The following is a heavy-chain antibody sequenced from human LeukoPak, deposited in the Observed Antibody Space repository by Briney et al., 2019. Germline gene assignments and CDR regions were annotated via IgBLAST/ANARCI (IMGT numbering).Heavy chain of an antibody. CDR1: GFTFSSHG. Sequence: GGSLRLSCAASGFTFSSHGMHWVRQAPGKGLEWVAVIRNDGSHKYYGDSVQGRFTISRDNSWNTLYLQINSLRPEDTAVYYCVKDRRTEAYGMEVWGQGTTVAVSS. CDR2: IRNDGSHK. D-gene: IGHD2-2*01. CDR3: VKDRRTEAYGMEV. V-gene: IGHV3-30*18. J-gene: IGHJ6*02.